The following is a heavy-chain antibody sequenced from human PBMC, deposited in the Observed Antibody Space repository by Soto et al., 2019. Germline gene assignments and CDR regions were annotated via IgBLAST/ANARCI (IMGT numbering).Heavy chain of an antibody. Sequence: GGSLRLSCAASGFTCSNYGMHWVRQAPGKGLEWVAVISYDGSNKNQAASVKGRFTISRDHSMDPLYLQMNSLRAEDTAVYYCAKVCGGDCYSLDYWGQGTLVTVSS. CDR3: AKVCGGDCYSLDY. V-gene: IGHV3-30*18. CDR2: ISYDGSNK. CDR1: GFTCSNYG. J-gene: IGHJ4*02. D-gene: IGHD2-21*02.